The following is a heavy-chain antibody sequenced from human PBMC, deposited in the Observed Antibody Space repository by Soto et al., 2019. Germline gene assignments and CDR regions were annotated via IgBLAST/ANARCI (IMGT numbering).Heavy chain of an antibody. CDR1: GRIFSSFP. D-gene: IGHD5-18*01. CDR2: VISASGSV. Sequence: QVQVVQSGAEVKKPGSSVKISCKASGRIFSSFPTSWVRQVPGQGLEWMGGVISASGSVTYAPKFQGRVKMTAVNSAGIGYMELTSLTSEDTAIYYCARVGSRDAYNYVLDQWGPGTMVTVSS. V-gene: IGHV1-69*06. J-gene: IGHJ1*01. CDR3: ARVGSRDAYNYVLDQ.